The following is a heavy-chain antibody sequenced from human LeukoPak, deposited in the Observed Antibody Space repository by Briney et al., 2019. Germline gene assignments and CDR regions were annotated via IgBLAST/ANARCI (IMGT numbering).Heavy chain of an antibody. J-gene: IGHJ4*02. CDR2: IYPGDSDT. CDR3: ARASTVTTRPDY. V-gene: IGHV5-51*01. CDR1: GYSFTSYW. Sequence: GESLKISCKGSGYSFTSYWIGWVRQMPGKGLEWMGIIYPGDSDTRYSPSFQGQVTMSADKSITTAYLQWSSLKASDTAMYHCARASTVTTRPDYWGQGTLVTVSS. D-gene: IGHD4-17*01.